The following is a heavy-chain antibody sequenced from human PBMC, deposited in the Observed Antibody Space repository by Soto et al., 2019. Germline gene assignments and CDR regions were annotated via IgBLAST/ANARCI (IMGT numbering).Heavy chain of an antibody. V-gene: IGHV2-5*02. D-gene: IGHD2-21*01. CDR1: GFSLSTYGMG. CDR2: IYWDDDK. Sequence: QITLKESGPTLVTPTQTLTLTCTFSGFSLSTYGMGMGWIRQPPGKATEWLSVIYWDDDKRYSPSLKSSLTLANDTSKSQVVLTMTAVDPVDTATYNWAHVFWRGINHACDYWGQGAGVTFSS. CDR3: AHVFWRGINHACDY. J-gene: IGHJ4*02.